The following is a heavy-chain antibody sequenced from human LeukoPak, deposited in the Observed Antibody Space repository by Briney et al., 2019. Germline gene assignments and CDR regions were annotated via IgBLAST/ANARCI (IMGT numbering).Heavy chain of an antibody. J-gene: IGHJ4*02. CDR3: AKGTLDYYDSSGYYYGTDY. V-gene: IGHV3-30*18. Sequence: GGSLRLSCTASGFTFSSYGMHWVRQAPGKGLEWVAVISYDGSNKYYADSVKGRFTISRDNSKNTLYLQMNSLRAEDTAVYYCAKGTLDYYDSSGYYYGTDYWGQGTLVTVSS. CDR1: GFTFSSYG. CDR2: ISYDGSNK. D-gene: IGHD3-22*01.